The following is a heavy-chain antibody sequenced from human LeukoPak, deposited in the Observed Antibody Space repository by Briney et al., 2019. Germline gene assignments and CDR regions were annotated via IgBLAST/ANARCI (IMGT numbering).Heavy chain of an antibody. CDR3: AKNSSGGYSDY. Sequence: GASVKVSCKASGYTFTSSGISWVRQAPGQGLEWMRWISTYTGYSKYAQNLQGRVTMTADTSTSTAYMELSSLRSDDTAMYYCAKNSSGGYSDYWGQGTLVTASS. V-gene: IGHV1-18*01. D-gene: IGHD6-19*01. CDR1: GYTFTSSG. CDR2: ISTYTGYS. J-gene: IGHJ4*02.